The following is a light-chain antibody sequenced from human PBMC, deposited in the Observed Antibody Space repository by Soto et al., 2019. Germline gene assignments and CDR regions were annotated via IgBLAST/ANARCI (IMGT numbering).Light chain of an antibody. V-gene: IGKV3-20*01. CDR3: QQYGSSPPIT. CDR2: GAS. Sequence: EIVLTKSPGTLSLSPGERATLSCRASQSVSSSYLAWYQQKPGQAPRLLIYGASSRATGIPDRFSGSGSGTDFTLTISRLEPEDFAVYYCQQYGSSPPITFGQGTPMEIK. CDR1: QSVSSSY. J-gene: IGKJ5*01.